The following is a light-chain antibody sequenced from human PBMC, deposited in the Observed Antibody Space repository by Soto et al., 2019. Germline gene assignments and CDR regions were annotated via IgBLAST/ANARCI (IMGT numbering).Light chain of an antibody. CDR1: QSVITN. CDR2: GAS. Sequence: IVLTQSPGILSLSPWERSTLSCMASQSVITNLAWYQQKPGQAPRLLIYGASTRAAIIPARFSGSGSGTEFTLTISSLQSEDFAVYYCQQYNKWPRTFAQRTKV. CDR3: QQYNKWPRT. V-gene: IGKV3-15*01. J-gene: IGKJ1*01.